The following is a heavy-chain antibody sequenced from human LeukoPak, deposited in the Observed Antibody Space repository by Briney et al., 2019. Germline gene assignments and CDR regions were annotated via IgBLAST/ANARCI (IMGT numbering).Heavy chain of an antibody. CDR2: IDWDDDK. Sequence: SGPTLVNPTQTLTLTCTFSGFSLSTSGMCVGWIRQPPGKALEWLARIDWDDDKYYSTSLKTRLTISKDTSKNQVVLTMTNMDPVDTATYYCARAPQWELAFDYWGQGTLVTVSS. D-gene: IGHD1-26*01. V-gene: IGHV2-70*11. CDR1: GFSLSTSGMC. CDR3: ARAPQWELAFDY. J-gene: IGHJ4*02.